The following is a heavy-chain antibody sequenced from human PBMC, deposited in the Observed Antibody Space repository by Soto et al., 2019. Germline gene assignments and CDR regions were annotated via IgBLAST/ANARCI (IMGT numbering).Heavy chain of an antibody. Sequence: GGALRLSCAASGFTISTYWMSWVRQAPGKGLEWVARINPDGSEKYYVDSVKGRFTVSRDNAKNKLYLQLNGLRAEDTAVYYCAREAFWGQGSLVTVSS. CDR1: GFTISTYW. J-gene: IGHJ4*02. CDR3: AREAF. V-gene: IGHV3-7*01. CDR2: INPDGSEK.